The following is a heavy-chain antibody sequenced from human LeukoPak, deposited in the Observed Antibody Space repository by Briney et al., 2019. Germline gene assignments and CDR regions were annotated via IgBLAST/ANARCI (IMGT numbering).Heavy chain of an antibody. CDR3: AIIVVPPFDY. J-gene: IGHJ4*02. Sequence: GGSLRLSCAASGFTFSSYAMHWVRQAPGKGLEWVAVISYDGSNKYYADSVKGRFTISRDNSKNTLYLQMNSLRAEDTAVYYCAIIVVPPFDYWGQGTLVTVSS. CDR1: GFTFSSYA. V-gene: IGHV3-30*04. D-gene: IGHD2-2*01. CDR2: ISYDGSNK.